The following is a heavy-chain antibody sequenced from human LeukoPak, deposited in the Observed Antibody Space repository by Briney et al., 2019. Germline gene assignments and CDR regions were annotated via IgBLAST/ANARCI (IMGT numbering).Heavy chain of an antibody. CDR2: INHSGST. CDR1: GGSFCGYY. D-gene: IGHD2-2*01. V-gene: IGHV4-34*01. CDR3: ARGGAPRYCSSTSCYSVGYYMDV. Sequence: SETLSLTCAVYGGSFCGYYWSWIRQPPGKGLEWIGEINHSGSTNYNPSLKSRVTISVDTSKNQFSLKLSSVTAADTAVYYCARGGAPRYCSSTSCYSVGYYMDVWGKGTTVTVSS. J-gene: IGHJ6*03.